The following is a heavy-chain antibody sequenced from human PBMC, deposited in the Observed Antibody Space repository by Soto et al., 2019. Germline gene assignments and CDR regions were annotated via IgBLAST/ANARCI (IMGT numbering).Heavy chain of an antibody. CDR1: GYTFTSYY. D-gene: IGHD2-21*02. Sequence: QVQLVQSGAEVKKPGASVKVSCKASGYTFTSYYMHWVRQAPGQGLEWMGIINPSGGSTSYAQKFQGKVTMTRDTSTSPVYMELSSLRSEDTAVYYCARSIIVVVTATRFPLDYWGQGTLVTVSS. CDR2: INPSGGST. V-gene: IGHV1-46*01. J-gene: IGHJ4*02. CDR3: ARSIIVVVTATRFPLDY.